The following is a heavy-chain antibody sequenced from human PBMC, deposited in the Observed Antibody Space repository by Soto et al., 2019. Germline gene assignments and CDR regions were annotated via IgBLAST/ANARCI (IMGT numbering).Heavy chain of an antibody. CDR1: GGSISSYY. D-gene: IGHD4-17*01. CDR2: IYYSGST. V-gene: IGHV4-59*08. Sequence: SETLSLTCTVSGGSISSYYWSWIRQPPGKGLEWIGYIYYSGSTNYNPSLKSRVTISVDTSKNQFSLKLSSVTAADTAVYYCARQEGAVTTLMYFDYWGQGTLVTVSS. CDR3: ARQEGAVTTLMYFDY. J-gene: IGHJ4*02.